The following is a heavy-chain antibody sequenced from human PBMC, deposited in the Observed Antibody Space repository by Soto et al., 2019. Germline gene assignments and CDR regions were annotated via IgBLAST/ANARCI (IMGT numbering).Heavy chain of an antibody. J-gene: IGHJ4*02. CDR2: IWYDGSDK. Sequence: QVQLVESGGGVVQPGRSLRLSCAASGFTFSSYGMHWVRQAPGKGLEWVAVIWYDGSDKYYADSVKGRFTISRDNSKNTLYLQMNSLRADDTAVYYCALSWYSYYFDLWGQGTLVTVS. V-gene: IGHV3-33*08. CDR3: ALSWYSYYFDL. D-gene: IGHD1-1*01. CDR1: GFTFSSYG.